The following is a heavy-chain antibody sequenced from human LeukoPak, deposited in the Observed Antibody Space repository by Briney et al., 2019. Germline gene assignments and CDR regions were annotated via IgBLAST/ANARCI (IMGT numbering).Heavy chain of an antibody. Sequence: EASVKVSCKASGYTFTSYYMHWVRQAPGQGLEWMGIINPSGGSTSYAQKFQGRVTMTRDTSTSTVYMELSSLRSEDTAVYYCAREGPGGAGGGYGGDWFDPWGQGTLVTVSS. J-gene: IGHJ5*02. CDR2: INPSGGST. V-gene: IGHV1-46*01. CDR3: AREGPGGAGGGYGGDWFDP. D-gene: IGHD2-8*02. CDR1: GYTFTSYY.